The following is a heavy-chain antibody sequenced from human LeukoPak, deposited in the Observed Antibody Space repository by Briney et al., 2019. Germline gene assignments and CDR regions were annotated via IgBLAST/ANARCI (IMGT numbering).Heavy chain of an antibody. CDR3: AKGQGSWAFDY. Sequence: GGSLRLSCAASGFTFSRYGMHWVRQAPGKGLEYVSSVSGNGGSTYYANSVKGRFIISRDNFKNTLYLQMGSLRAEDMAVYYCAKGQGSWAFDYWGQGTLVIVSS. D-gene: IGHD6-13*01. J-gene: IGHJ4*02. V-gene: IGHV3-64*01. CDR2: VSGNGGST. CDR1: GFTFSRYG.